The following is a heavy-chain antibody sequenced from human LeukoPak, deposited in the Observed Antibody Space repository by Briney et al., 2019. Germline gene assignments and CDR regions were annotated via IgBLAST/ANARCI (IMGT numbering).Heavy chain of an antibody. D-gene: IGHD3-16*01. V-gene: IGHV3-9*01. CDR1: GFTFDDYA. CDR2: ISWNSGSI. J-gene: IGHJ4*02. Sequence: GGSLRLSCAASGFTFDDYAMHWVQQAPGKGLEWVSGISWNSGSIGYADSVKGRFTISRDNAKNSLYLQMNSLRAEDTAVYYCARDRELGLGAYPIDYWGQGTLVTVSS. CDR3: ARDRELGLGAYPIDY.